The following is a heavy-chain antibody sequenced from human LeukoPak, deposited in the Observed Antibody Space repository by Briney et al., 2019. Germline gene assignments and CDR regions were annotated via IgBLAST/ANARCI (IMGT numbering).Heavy chain of an antibody. J-gene: IGHJ6*02. Sequence: GGSLRLSCAASGFTFSSYGMHWVRQAPGKGLEWVAVISYDGSNKYYADSVKGRSTISRDNSKNTLYLQMNSLRAEDTAVYYCAKPTLSGWYYYYGMDVWGQGTTVTVSS. V-gene: IGHV3-30*18. D-gene: IGHD6-19*01. CDR3: AKPTLSGWYYYYGMDV. CDR2: ISYDGSNK. CDR1: GFTFSSYG.